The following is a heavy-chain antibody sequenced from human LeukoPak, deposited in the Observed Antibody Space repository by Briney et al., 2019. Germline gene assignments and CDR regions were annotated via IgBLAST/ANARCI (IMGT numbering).Heavy chain of an antibody. J-gene: IGHJ4*02. CDR3: VRDLGHSRHYFEY. CDR2: ISSSSSYI. Sequence: PGGSLRLSCAASGSTFSSYSMNWVRQAPGKGLEWVSSISSSSSYIYYADSVKGGSTISRDNTKNSLYLQMNSLRAEDTAVYFCVRDLGHSRHYFEYWGQGALVTVSS. CDR1: GSTFSSYS. V-gene: IGHV3-21*01. D-gene: IGHD7-27*01.